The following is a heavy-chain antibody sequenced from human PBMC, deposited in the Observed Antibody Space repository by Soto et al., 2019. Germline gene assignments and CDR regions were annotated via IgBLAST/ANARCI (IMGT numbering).Heavy chain of an antibody. CDR2: ISGSGGST. CDR3: ATDRAIRPGSDFDY. Sequence: VGSLRLSCAASGFTFSNYAMTWVRQAPGKGLEWVSAISGSGGSTYYADSVKGRFTTSRDNSKNTLYLRMNSLRAEDTAAFYCATDRAIRPGSDFDYWGQGTQVTVSS. V-gene: IGHV3-23*01. J-gene: IGHJ4*02. D-gene: IGHD3-9*01. CDR1: GFTFSNYA.